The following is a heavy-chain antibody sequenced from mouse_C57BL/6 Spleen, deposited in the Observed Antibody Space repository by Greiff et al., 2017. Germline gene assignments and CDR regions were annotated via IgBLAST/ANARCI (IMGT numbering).Heavy chain of an antibody. CDR1: GFNIKDYY. Sequence: VQLKQSGAELVRPGASVKLSCTASGFNIKDYYMHWVKQRPEQGLEWIGRIDPEDGDTEYAPKFQGKATMTADTSSNTAYLQLSSLISEDTAVDYCTTDYCSSSGYAMDYWGQGTSVTVSS. D-gene: IGHD1-1*01. J-gene: IGHJ4*01. CDR2: IDPEDGDT. CDR3: TTDYCSSSGYAMDY. V-gene: IGHV14-1*01.